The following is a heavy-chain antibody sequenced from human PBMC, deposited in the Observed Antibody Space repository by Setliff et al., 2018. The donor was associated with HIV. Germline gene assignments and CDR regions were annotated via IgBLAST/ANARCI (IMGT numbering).Heavy chain of an antibody. J-gene: IGHJ4*02. CDR3: VKDVVKFWSGSGALDF. CDR1: GFTFSNAW. V-gene: IGHV3-74*01. D-gene: IGHD3-3*01. Sequence: GGSLRLSCAASGFTFSNAWMSWVRQAPGKGLEWVSCISGSGTTTKYADFVKGRFTISRDNAKSTLYLQMNSLRADDTAVYYCVKDVVKFWSGSGALDFWGPGTLVTVSS. CDR2: ISGSGTTT.